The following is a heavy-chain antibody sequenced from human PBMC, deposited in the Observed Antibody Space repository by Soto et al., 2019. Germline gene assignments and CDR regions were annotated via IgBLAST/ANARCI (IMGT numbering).Heavy chain of an antibody. V-gene: IGHV2-5*02. CDR1: GFSLTTSGVG. Sequence: QITLNESGPTQVKPRQTLTLTCTFSGFSLTTSGVGVGWIRHAPGKAPEWLALIDWDDDKRYSPSLKSRLTITKDTSTNQVVLTMADLDPADTATYYCAHRVLRTVFGLVTTTAIYFDFWGQGTPVAVSS. J-gene: IGHJ4*02. CDR2: IDWDDDK. CDR3: AHRVLRTVFGLVTTTAIYFDF. D-gene: IGHD3-3*01.